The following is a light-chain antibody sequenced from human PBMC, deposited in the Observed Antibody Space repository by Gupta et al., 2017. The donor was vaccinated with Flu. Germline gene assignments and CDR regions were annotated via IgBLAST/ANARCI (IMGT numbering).Light chain of an antibody. V-gene: IGKV1-5*03. J-gene: IGKJ3*01. CDR3: QQYNSFT. Sequence: DVQMTQSPYTLSASVGDRVTISCRASQSISSWVAWYQQTPGRAPKLLIYRTSTLQTGVPSRFSGSGSGTEFTLTISSLQADDFAAYYGQQYNSFTFGPGTTVDLK. CDR2: RTS. CDR1: QSISSW.